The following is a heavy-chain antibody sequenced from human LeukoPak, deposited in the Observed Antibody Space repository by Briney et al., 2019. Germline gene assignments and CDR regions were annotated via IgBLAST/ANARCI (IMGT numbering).Heavy chain of an antibody. V-gene: IGHV4-59*11. CDR3: ARGPYEWDSSGWYTPRFDS. CDR1: GDSFSSHY. J-gene: IGHJ4*02. CDR2: ISHIGRT. D-gene: IGHD6-19*01. Sequence: SETLSLTCAVSGDSFSSHYWTWIRQSPGTGLEWIGYISHIGRTNYNPSLKSRVTISIDTSKNQFSLKLRSVTAADTAVYFCARGPYEWDSSGWYTPRFDSWGQGALVTVSS.